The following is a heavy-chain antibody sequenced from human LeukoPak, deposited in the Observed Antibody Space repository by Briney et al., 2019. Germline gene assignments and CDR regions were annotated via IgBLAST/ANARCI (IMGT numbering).Heavy chain of an antibody. J-gene: IGHJ4*02. D-gene: IGHD1-1*01. V-gene: IGHV4-4*02. Sequence: SGTLSLTCAVSGGSISSDNWWSWVRQPPGKGLEWIGEIYHSGSTNYNPSLKSRVTISVDKSKNQFSLKLSSVTAADTAVYYRAREKGTTGTTLDYWGQGTLVTVSS. CDR1: GGSISSDNW. CDR2: IYHSGST. CDR3: AREKGTTGTTLDY.